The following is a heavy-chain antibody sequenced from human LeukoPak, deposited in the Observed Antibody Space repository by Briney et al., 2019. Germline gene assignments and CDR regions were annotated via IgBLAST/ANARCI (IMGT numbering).Heavy chain of an antibody. Sequence: ASVNVSCKACVYIFLDYLLHWVGQAPGRDLDGLGWINPAKGITNQTPKFEGRITVPRDTSASTVYMDLTALTTDDTALYYCARVGAPGGLRPYHYYYWGQGTLVTVSS. V-gene: IGHV1-2*02. CDR1: VYIFLDYL. CDR3: ARVGAPGGLRPYHYYY. J-gene: IGHJ4*02. CDR2: INPAKGIT. D-gene: IGHD3-16*01.